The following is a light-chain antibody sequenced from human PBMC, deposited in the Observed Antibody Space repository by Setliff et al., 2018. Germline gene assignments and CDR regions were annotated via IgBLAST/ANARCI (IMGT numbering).Light chain of an antibody. V-gene: IGLV2-14*03. CDR1: SSDVGSYDL. J-gene: IGLJ1*01. CDR3: NAYTSICTYV. Sequence: QSALAQPASVSGSPGQSITISCSGTSSDVGSYDLVSWYQKHPGKAPKLIIYNVSGRPSVVSHRFSGSKSDNTASLTISGLQAEDDADYYCNAYTSICTYVFGSGTRSPS. CDR2: NVS.